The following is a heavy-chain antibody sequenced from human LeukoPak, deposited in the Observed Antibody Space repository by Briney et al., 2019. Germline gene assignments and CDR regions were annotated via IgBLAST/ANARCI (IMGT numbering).Heavy chain of an antibody. V-gene: IGHV5-51*01. D-gene: IGHD2-15*01. CDR3: ARIAATWYGGS. CDR2: IYPGGSHT. J-gene: IGHJ4*02. Sequence: GESLKVSCKGSGHSFINYWIAWVRQMPGKGLEWMGIIYPGGSHTRYSPSFQGQVTISADMSIDTAYLQWSSLRASDTAMYYCARIAATWYGGSWGQGTLVFVSS. CDR1: GHSFINYW.